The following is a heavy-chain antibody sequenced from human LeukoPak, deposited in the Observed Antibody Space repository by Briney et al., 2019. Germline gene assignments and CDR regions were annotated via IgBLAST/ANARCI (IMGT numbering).Heavy chain of an antibody. D-gene: IGHD2-2*01. V-gene: IGHV4-34*01. J-gene: IGHJ6*02. CDR3: ARYSGKGCSSTSCYAWLGYYYYGMDV. CDR2: INHSGST. CDR1: GGSFSGYY. Sequence: SETLSLTCAGYGGSFSGYYWSWIRQPPGKGLEWIGEINHSGSTNYNPSLKSRVTISVDTSKNQFSLKLSSVTAADTAVYYCARYSGKGCSSTSCYAWLGYYYYGMDVWGQGTTVTVSS.